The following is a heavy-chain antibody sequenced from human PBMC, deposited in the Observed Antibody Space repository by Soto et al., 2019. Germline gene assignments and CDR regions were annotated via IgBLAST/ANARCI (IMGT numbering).Heavy chain of an antibody. V-gene: IGHV4-61*08. CDR2: IYYSGST. D-gene: IGHD6-19*01. CDR1: GGSISSGGYY. CDR3: ARGGSSGSKYYYYYMDV. Sequence: SETLSLTCTVSGGSISSGGYYWSWIRQHPGKGLEWIGYIYYSGSTYYNPSLKSRVTISVDTSKNQFSLKLSSVTAADTAVYYCARGGSSGSKYYYYYMDVWGKGTTVTVSS. J-gene: IGHJ6*03.